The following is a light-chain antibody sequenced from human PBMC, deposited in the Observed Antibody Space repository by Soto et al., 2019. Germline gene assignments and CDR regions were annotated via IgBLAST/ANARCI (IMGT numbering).Light chain of an antibody. CDR1: RSISDW. CDR3: LQYSSHSWT. Sequence: DIQMTQSPSTLSPSVGDRVTITCRASRSISDWLAWYQQKPGKAPKLLIFDASSLKSGVPSRFSGSRSGTEFTLTISRLQPDDVATYYCLQYSSHSWTFGQGTKVEIK. J-gene: IGKJ1*01. V-gene: IGKV1-5*01. CDR2: DAS.